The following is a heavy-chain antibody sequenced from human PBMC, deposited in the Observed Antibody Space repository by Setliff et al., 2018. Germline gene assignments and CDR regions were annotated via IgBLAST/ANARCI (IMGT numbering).Heavy chain of an antibody. CDR1: GGSISSYY. CDR3: ARDPYYYDSIDVYYGMDV. J-gene: IGHJ6*02. D-gene: IGHD3-22*01. V-gene: IGHV4-4*07. CDR2: IYRSENT. Sequence: SETLSLTCTVSGGSISSYYWSWIRQPAGKGLEWIGHIYRSENTDYNPSLKSRVTISVDTSKNQFSLKLSSVTAADTAVYYCARDPYYYDSIDVYYGMDVWGQGTTVTVSS.